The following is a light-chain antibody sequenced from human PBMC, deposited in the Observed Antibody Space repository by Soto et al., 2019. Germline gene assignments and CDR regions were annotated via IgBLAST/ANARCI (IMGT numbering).Light chain of an antibody. CDR2: DAS. CDR3: QQCNYYPPFT. CDR1: QGISSA. Sequence: AIQLTQSPSSLSASVGDRVTISCRASQGISSALAWYQQKPGKAPKLLIYDASNLESGVPSRFSGSGSGTDFTLTISSLQPEDFATYYGQQCNYYPPFTFGPGTKVDIK. V-gene: IGKV1D-13*01. J-gene: IGKJ3*01.